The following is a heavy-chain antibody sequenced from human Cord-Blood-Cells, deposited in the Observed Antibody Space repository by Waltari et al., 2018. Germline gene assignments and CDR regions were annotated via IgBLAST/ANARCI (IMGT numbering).Heavy chain of an antibody. V-gene: IGHV1-2*04. Sequence: QVQLVQSGAEVTKPGDSVKLSCKASGYTFIGYYIHWVRQAPGQGLEWMGWINPNSGGTNYAQKFQGWVTMTRDTSISTAYMELSRLRSDDTAVYYCARADPAAAGTYGMDVWGQGTTVTVSS. CDR1: GYTFIGYY. J-gene: IGHJ6*02. CDR3: ARADPAAAGTYGMDV. CDR2: INPNSGGT. D-gene: IGHD6-13*01.